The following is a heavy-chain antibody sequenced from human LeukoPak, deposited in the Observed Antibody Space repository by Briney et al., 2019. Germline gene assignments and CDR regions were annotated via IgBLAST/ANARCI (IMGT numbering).Heavy chain of an antibody. CDR1: GFTFSSYS. Sequence: GGSLRLSCAASGFTFSSYSMNWVRQAPGKGLEWVSSISSSSSYIYYADSVKGRFTISRDNAKNSLYLQMNSLRAEDTAVYCCARFRSQMIVVVTPNYYYYGMDVWGQGTTVTVSS. CDR2: ISSSSSYI. J-gene: IGHJ6*02. D-gene: IGHD3-22*01. CDR3: ARFRSQMIVVVTPNYYYYGMDV. V-gene: IGHV3-21*01.